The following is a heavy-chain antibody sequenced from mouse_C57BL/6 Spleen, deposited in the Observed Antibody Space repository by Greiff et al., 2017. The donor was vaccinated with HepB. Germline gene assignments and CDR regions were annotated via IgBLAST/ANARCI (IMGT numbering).Heavy chain of an antibody. CDR1: GYTFTSYW. D-gene: IGHD1-1*01. CDR3: ARTIRYYGSSFDY. V-gene: IGHV1-55*01. J-gene: IGHJ2*01. Sequence: QVQLQQSGAELVKPGASVKMSCKASGYTFTSYWITWVKQRPGQGLEWIGDIYPGSGSTNYNEKFKSKATLTVDTSSSTAYMQLSSLTSEDSAVYYCARTIRYYGSSFDYWGQGTTLTVSS. CDR2: IYPGSGST.